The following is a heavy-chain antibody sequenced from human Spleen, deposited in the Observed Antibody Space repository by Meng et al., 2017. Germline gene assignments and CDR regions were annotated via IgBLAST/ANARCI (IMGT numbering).Heavy chain of an antibody. D-gene: IGHD3-22*01. Sequence: GESLKISCAASGFTFSSYWMSWVRQAPGKGLEWVANIKQDGSEKYYVDSVKGRFTISRDNAKNSLYLQMNGLRAEDTAVYYCARAGLGSYYYDSSGYYPIYYFDYWGQGTLVTVSS. J-gene: IGHJ4*02. CDR3: ARAGLGSYYYDSSGYYPIYYFDY. V-gene: IGHV3-7*01. CDR2: IKQDGSEK. CDR1: GFTFSSYW.